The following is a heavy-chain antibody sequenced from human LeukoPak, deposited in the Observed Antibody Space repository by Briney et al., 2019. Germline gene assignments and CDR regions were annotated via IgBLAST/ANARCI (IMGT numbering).Heavy chain of an antibody. CDR1: GYTFTSYG. CDR3: ARHYDAGKDDAFHI. V-gene: IGHV1-18*01. CDR2: ISAYNGDT. D-gene: IGHD3-10*01. J-gene: IGHJ3*02. Sequence: ASVKVSCKASGYTFTSYGISWVRQAPVQGLEWMGWISAYNGDTNYAQKVQGRVTMTTETSTNTAYMELRSLRSDDTAVYYCARHYDAGKDDAFHIWGQGTMVTVSS.